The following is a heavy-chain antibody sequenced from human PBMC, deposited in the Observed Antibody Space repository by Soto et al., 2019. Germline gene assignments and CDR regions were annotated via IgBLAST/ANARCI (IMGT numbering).Heavy chain of an antibody. Sequence: QVQLVQSGAEVKKPGSSVKVSCKASGGTFSNYPISWVRQAPGQGLEWMGGIIPIFGTVNYAQKFQGRATITAVDSTSTANMELSSLRSDDTAVYYCARGNHRWLQLWYFDLWGRGTLVTVSS. CDR3: ARGNHRWLQLWYFDL. CDR2: IIPIFGTV. V-gene: IGHV1-69*12. CDR1: GGTFSNYP. D-gene: IGHD5-12*01. J-gene: IGHJ2*01.